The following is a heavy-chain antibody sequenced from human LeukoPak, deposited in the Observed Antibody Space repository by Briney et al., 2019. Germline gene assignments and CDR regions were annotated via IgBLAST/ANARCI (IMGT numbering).Heavy chain of an antibody. CDR1: GFTFSSYA. J-gene: IGHJ3*02. CDR3: AKSRLSGINDAFDI. CDR2: ISGSGGST. V-gene: IGHV3-23*01. D-gene: IGHD3-3*01. Sequence: GGSLRLSCAASGFTFSSYAMSWVRQAPGKGLEWASAISGSGGSTYYADSAKGRFTISRDNSKNTLYLQMNSLRAEDTALYYCAKSRLSGINDAFDIWGQGTMVTVSS.